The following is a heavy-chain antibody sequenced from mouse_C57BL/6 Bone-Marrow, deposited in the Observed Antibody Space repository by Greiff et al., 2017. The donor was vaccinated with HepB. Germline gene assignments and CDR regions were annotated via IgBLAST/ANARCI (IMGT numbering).Heavy chain of an antibody. V-gene: IGHV1-4*01. D-gene: IGHD1-1*01. Sequence: QVQLKQSGAELARPGASVKMSCKASGYTFTSYTMHWVKQRPGQGLEWIGYINPSSGYTKYNQKFKDKATLTADKSSSTAYMQLSSLTSEDSAVYYCARDYGSRKPFDYWGQGTTLTVSS. CDR2: INPSSGYT. CDR3: ARDYGSRKPFDY. CDR1: GYTFTSYT. J-gene: IGHJ2*01.